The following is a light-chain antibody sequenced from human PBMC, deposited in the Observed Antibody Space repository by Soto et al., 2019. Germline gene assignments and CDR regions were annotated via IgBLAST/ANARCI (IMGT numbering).Light chain of an antibody. CDR2: DVS. V-gene: IGLV2-14*03. CDR1: RSDVGDYNL. Sequence: QSALTQPASVSGSPGQSITISCTGTRSDVGDYNLASWYQQHPGKAPKLIIFDVSDRPSGVSDRFSGSKSGNTASLTISGLQAEDEADYYCTSYSITSALEVFGGGTKLTVL. CDR3: TSYSITSALEV. J-gene: IGLJ3*02.